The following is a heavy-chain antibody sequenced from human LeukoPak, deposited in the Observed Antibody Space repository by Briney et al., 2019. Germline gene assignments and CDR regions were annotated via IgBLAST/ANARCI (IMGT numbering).Heavy chain of an antibody. CDR3: ARDPVSGSGNYYTPFDY. CDR2: IKEDGSDI. J-gene: IGHJ4*02. Sequence: GGSLRLSCAASGFSLSRYWMSWVRQAPGKGLEWVASIKEDGSDIYYVDSVKGRFTVSRDNAKDSLFPQLKSLRAEDTAVYYCARDPVSGSGNYYTPFDYWGQGTLVTVSS. D-gene: IGHD1-26*01. V-gene: IGHV3-7*01. CDR1: GFSLSRYW.